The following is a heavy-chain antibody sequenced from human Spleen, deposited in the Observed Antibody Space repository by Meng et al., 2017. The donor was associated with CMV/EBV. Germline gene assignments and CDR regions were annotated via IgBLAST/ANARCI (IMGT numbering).Heavy chain of an antibody. D-gene: IGHD3-10*01. Sequence: SETLSLTCSVSGASISSSSYYWGWIRQPPGKGLEWIGSTYYSDRTYYNPSLKSRVTISVDTSKNQFSLRLNSVTAADTAVYYCASRITFDYWGQGILVTVSS. V-gene: IGHV4-39*07. J-gene: IGHJ4*02. CDR3: ASRITFDY. CDR2: TYYSDRT. CDR1: GASISSSSYY.